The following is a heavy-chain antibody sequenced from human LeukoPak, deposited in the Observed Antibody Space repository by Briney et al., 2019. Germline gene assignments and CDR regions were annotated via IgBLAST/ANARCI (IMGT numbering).Heavy chain of an antibody. CDR2: ISAPNGNT. CDR3: SRGGSGSSTWFDP. V-gene: IGHV1-18*01. Sequence: ASVKVSCKDSGYTFTTYGITWVRQAPGQGLEWMGWISAPNGNTNYEKKLQGRVTMTPDTSTSQEYMELRNLRSDETAIYHCSRGGSGSSTWFDPWGQGTLVTVSA. J-gene: IGHJ5*02. D-gene: IGHD2-15*01. CDR1: GYTFTTYG.